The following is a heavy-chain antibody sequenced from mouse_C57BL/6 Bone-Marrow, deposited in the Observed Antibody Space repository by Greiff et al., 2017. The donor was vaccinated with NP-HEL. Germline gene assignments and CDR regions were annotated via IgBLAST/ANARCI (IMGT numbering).Heavy chain of an antibody. CDR2: IYPRSGNT. CDR3: ARRRLLRSWFAY. V-gene: IGHV1-81*01. Sequence: ESGAELARPGASVKLSCKASGYTFTSYGISWVKQRTGQGLEWIGEIYPRSGNTYYNEKFKGKATLTADKSSSTAYMELRSLTSEDSAVYFCARRRLLRSWFAYWGQGTLVTVSA. J-gene: IGHJ3*01. CDR1: GYTFTSYG. D-gene: IGHD1-1*01.